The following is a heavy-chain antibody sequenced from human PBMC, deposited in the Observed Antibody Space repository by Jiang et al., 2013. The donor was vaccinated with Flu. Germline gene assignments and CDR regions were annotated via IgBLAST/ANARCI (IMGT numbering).Heavy chain of an antibody. J-gene: IGHJ4*02. V-gene: IGHV3-43*01. CDR1: GFTFDDYT. D-gene: IGHD3-10*01. Sequence: VQLVESGGVVVQPGGSLRLSCAASGFTFDDYTMHWVRQAPGKGLEWVSLISWDGGSTYYADSVKGRFTISRDNSKNSLYLQMNSPRTEDTALYYCAKDIHSYYYGSGSYSYFDYWGQGTLVTVSS. CDR2: ISWDGGST. CDR3: AKDIHSYYYGSGSYSYFDY.